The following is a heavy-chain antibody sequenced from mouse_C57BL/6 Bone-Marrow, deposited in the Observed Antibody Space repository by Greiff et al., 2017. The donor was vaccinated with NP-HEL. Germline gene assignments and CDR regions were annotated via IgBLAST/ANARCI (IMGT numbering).Heavy chain of an antibody. Sequence: QVQLQQSGAELARPGASVKLSCKASGYTFTSYGISWVKQRTGPGLEWIGEIYPRSGNTYNNAKFKGKATLTADKSSSTACMELRSLTSEDSAVYFCAREAYYSNLFAYWGQGTLVTVSA. V-gene: IGHV1-81*01. J-gene: IGHJ3*01. CDR2: IYPRSGNT. CDR3: AREAYYSNLFAY. D-gene: IGHD2-5*01. CDR1: GYTFTSYG.